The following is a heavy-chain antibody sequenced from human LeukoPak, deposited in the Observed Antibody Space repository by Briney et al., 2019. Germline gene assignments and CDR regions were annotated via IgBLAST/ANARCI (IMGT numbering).Heavy chain of an antibody. V-gene: IGHV4-4*07. CDR2: IYASGST. CDR1: GGSISSYY. CDR3: ASPGYSSGWYAFDI. Sequence: SETLSLTCTVSGGSISSYYWTWIRQPVGKGLEWIGRIYASGSTNYNPSLKSRVTMSVDPSKNQFSLRLNSVTAADTAVYYCASPGYSSGWYAFDIWGQGTMVTVSS. D-gene: IGHD6-19*01. J-gene: IGHJ3*02.